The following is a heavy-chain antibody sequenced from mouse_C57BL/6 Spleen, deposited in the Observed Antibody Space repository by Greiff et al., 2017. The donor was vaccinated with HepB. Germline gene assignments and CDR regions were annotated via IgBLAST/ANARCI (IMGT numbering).Heavy chain of an antibody. Sequence: QVQLQQPGAELVRPGTSVKLSCKASGYTFTSYWMHWVKQRPGQGLEWIGVIDPSDSYTNYNQKFTGKATLTVDTSSSTAYMQLSSLTSEDSAVYYCASRDYAMDYWGQGTSVTVSS. CDR1: GYTFTSYW. CDR3: ASRDYAMDY. V-gene: IGHV1-59*01. CDR2: IDPSDSYT. J-gene: IGHJ4*01.